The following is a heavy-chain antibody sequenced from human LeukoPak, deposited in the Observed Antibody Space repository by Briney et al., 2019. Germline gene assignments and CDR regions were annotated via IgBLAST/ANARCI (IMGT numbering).Heavy chain of an antibody. CDR1: GGSISSSSYY. Sequence: SETLSLTCTVSGGSISSSSYYWGSIRQPPGKGLEWIGSIYYSGSTYYNPSLKSRVTISVDTSKNQFSLQLSSVTAADTAVYYCARQEIAAAGTVYFDYWGQGTLVTVSS. CDR2: IYYSGST. CDR3: ARQEIAAAGTVYFDY. D-gene: IGHD6-13*01. V-gene: IGHV4-39*01. J-gene: IGHJ4*02.